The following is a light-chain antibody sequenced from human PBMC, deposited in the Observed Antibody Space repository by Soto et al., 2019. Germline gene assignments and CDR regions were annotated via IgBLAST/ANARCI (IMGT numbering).Light chain of an antibody. V-gene: IGKV3-20*01. J-gene: IGKJ1*01. CDR3: QQFDNSLWT. Sequence: EIVLTQSPGTLSLSPGDRATLSCGASQSVSTNNFAWYQQRPGQAPRLLIYGASSRATGIPDRFSGSGSGTDFTLTISRLEPEDFAVYYCQQFDNSLWTFGQGTKVDIK. CDR1: QSVSTNN. CDR2: GAS.